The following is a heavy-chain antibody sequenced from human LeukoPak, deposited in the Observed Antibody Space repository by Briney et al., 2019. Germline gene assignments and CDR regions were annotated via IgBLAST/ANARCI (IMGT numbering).Heavy chain of an antibody. CDR1: GFTFSSYS. V-gene: IGHV3-21*01. J-gene: IGHJ4*02. D-gene: IGHD5-24*01. Sequence: GGSLRLSCAASGFTFSSYSMNWVRQAPGKGLEWVSSTSSSGSYIYYADSVKGRFTISRDNAKNSLYLQMNSLRAEDTAVYYCARGNTIMVNGHLDYWGQGTLVTVSS. CDR3: ARGNTIMVNGHLDY. CDR2: TSSSGSYI.